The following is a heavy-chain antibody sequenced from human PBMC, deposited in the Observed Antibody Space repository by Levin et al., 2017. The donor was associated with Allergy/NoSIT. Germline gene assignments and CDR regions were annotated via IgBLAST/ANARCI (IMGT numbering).Heavy chain of an antibody. CDR2: IIPILGIA. CDR1: GGTFSSYS. J-gene: IGHJ6*02. V-gene: IGHV1-69*04. Sequence: SVKVSCKASGGTFSSYSISWVRQAPGQGLEWMGRIIPILGIANYAQKFQGRVTITADKSTSTAYMELSSLRSEDTAVYYCARVYERDCGDYRRAMDVWGQGTTVTVSS. CDR3: ARVYERDCGDYRRAMDV. D-gene: IGHD4-17*01.